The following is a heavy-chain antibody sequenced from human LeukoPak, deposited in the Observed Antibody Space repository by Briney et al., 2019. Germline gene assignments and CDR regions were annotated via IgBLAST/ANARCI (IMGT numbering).Heavy chain of an antibody. CDR1: GFTFSSYG. V-gene: IGHV3-30*03. Sequence: GGSLRLSCAASGFTFSSYGMHWVRQAPGKGLEWVAVISYDGSNKYYADSVKGRFTISRDNSKNTLYLHMNSLRAEDTAVYYCVRSDAGGGSYYYSWGQGTLVTVSS. J-gene: IGHJ4*02. CDR2: ISYDGSNK. CDR3: VRSDAGGGSYYYS. D-gene: IGHD1-26*01.